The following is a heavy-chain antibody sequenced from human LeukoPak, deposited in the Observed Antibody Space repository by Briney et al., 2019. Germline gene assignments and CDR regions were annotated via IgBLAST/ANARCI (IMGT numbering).Heavy chain of an antibody. V-gene: IGHV3-23*01. J-gene: IGHJ4*02. CDR3: AKDTLIAVAGLYYFDY. CDR1: GFTFSSYA. CDR2: ISGSGGST. D-gene: IGHD6-19*01. Sequence: GGSLRLSCAASGFTFSSYAMSWVRHAPGKGLELVSTISGSGGSTNYADSVKGRFTISRDNSKNTLYLQMNSLRAEDTAVYYCAKDTLIAVAGLYYFDYWGQGTLVTVSS.